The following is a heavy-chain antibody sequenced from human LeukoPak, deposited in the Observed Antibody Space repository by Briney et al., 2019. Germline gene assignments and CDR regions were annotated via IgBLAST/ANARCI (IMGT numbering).Heavy chain of an antibody. CDR2: VIPIFGTA. Sequence: SVKVSCKASGGTFSSYAISWVRQAPGQGLEWMGGVIPIFGTANYAQKFQGRVTITADESTSTAYMELSSLRSEDTAVYYCARAYYGSGSPLDYWGQGTLVTVSS. V-gene: IGHV1-69*13. CDR1: GGTFSSYA. D-gene: IGHD3-10*01. J-gene: IGHJ4*02. CDR3: ARAYYGSGSPLDY.